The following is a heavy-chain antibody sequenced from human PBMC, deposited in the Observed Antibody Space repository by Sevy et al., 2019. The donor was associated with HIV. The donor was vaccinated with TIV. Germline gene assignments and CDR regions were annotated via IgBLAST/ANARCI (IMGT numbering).Heavy chain of an antibody. Sequence: SETLSLTCAVSGGSISSNDWWTWVRQPPGKGLEWIGEIYHSGSTNYNPSLKSRVTLSVDKSKNEFSLKLGSVTAADTAVYYCASGREFAEDIAFQNWFDPWGQGTLVTVSS. CDR2: IYHSGST. V-gene: IGHV4-4*02. J-gene: IGHJ5*02. CDR1: GGSISSNDW. CDR3: ASGREFAEDIAFQNWFDP. D-gene: IGHD2-15*01.